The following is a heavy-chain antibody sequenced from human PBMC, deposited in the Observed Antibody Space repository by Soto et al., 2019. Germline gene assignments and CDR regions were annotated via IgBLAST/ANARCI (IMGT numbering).Heavy chain of an antibody. V-gene: IGHV2-5*01. J-gene: IGHJ4*02. CDR2: IYWNEDT. D-gene: IGHD2-21*02. CDR3: AHLPPFADYYFDY. CDR1: GFSLNTRGVG. Sequence: QITLKESGPTLVKPTQTLTLTCSFSGFSLNTRGVGVGWVRQPPGKALEWLTLIYWNEDTRYSPSLKSRLTVTKDTSKNQVARTMTNMDPVDTATYYCAHLPPFADYYFDYWGQGTLVTVSS.